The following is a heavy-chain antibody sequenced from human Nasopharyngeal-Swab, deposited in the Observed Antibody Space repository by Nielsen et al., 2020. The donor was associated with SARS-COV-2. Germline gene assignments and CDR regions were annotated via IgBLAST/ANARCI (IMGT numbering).Heavy chain of an antibody. CDR1: GFTFSSYL. V-gene: IGHV3-74*01. CDR2: INSDGSST. J-gene: IGHJ5*02. D-gene: IGHD2-15*01. Sequence: GGSLRLSCAASGFTFSSYLMHWVRQAPGKGLVWVSRINSDGSSTSYADSVKGRFTISRDNAKNTLYLQMNSLRAEDTAVYYCARDPIVVVVAATGWFDPWGQGTLVTVSS. CDR3: ARDPIVVVVAATGWFDP.